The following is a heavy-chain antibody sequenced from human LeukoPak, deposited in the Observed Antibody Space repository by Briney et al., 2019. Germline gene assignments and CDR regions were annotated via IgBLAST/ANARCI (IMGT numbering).Heavy chain of an antibody. J-gene: IGHJ5*02. Sequence: GGSLRLSCAASGFTFSSYEMNWVRQAPGKGLEWVSYISSSGSTIYYADSVKGRFTISRDNAKNSLYLQMNSLRAEDTAVYYCARDIGIVGATGYWFDPWGQGTLVTVSS. D-gene: IGHD1-26*01. CDR2: ISSSGSTI. V-gene: IGHV3-48*03. CDR3: ARDIGIVGATGYWFDP. CDR1: GFTFSSYE.